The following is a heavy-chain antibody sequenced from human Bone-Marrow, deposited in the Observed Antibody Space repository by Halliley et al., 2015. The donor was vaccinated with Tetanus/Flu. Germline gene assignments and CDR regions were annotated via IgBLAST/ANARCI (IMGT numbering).Heavy chain of an antibody. CDR2: SGSADIP. D-gene: IGHD3-10*01. J-gene: IGHJ4*02. Sequence: SGSADIPSFADSVTGRFTTPRDNSKNSVYLKMNSLRSEDAAVYYCAKGFYYNSGSSFRAFDSWGQGTLVTVSS. CDR3: AKGFYYNSGSSFRAFDS. V-gene: IGHV3-23*01.